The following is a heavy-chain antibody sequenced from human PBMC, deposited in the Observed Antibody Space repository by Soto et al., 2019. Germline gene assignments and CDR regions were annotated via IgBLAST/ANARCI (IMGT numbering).Heavy chain of an antibody. V-gene: IGHV5-51*01. D-gene: IGHD3-10*01. CDR2: IYPGDSDT. J-gene: IGHJ6*02. CDR3: TRHRTMVRGVTSYYPYVMDF. CDR1: GYSFTSYW. Sequence: RGESLKISCKGSGYSFTSYWLGWVRQMPGKGLEWMGIIYPGDSDTRYSPSFQGEVTISADKSISTAYLQWSSLKASDTAMYYCTRHRTMVRGVTSYYPYVMDFWGQGTTVTVSS.